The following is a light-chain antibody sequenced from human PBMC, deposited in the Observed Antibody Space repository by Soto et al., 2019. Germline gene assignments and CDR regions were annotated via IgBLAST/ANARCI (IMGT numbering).Light chain of an antibody. CDR2: WAS. CDR1: RNVLYSSNNNNY. CDR3: QQYYSTPYT. Sequence: DIVMTQSPDSLAVSLGERATINCKSSRNVLYSSNNNNYLAWYQQKPGQTPKLLIYWASTRESGVPDRFSGSGSGTHFTLTLSSLQAEDVSVYYCQQYYSTPYTFGQGTKLEIK. V-gene: IGKV4-1*01. J-gene: IGKJ2*01.